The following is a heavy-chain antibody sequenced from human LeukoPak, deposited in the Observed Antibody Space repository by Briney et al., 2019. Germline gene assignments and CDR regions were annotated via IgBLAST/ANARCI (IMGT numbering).Heavy chain of an antibody. J-gene: IGHJ6*02. CDR1: GFTFSSYA. D-gene: IGHD6-13*01. CDR2: ISVSGGST. CDR3: AKGIAAAGLYYYYGMDV. Sequence: GGSLRLSCAASGFTFSSYAMSWVRQAPGKGLEWVSAISVSGGSTYYADSVKGRFTISRDNSKNTLYLQMNSLRAEDTAVYYCAKGIAAAGLYYYYGMDVWGQGITVTVSS. V-gene: IGHV3-23*01.